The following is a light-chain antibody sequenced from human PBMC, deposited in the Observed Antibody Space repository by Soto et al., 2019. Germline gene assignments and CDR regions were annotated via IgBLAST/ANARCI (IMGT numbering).Light chain of an antibody. CDR3: QQYFEWPPMT. Sequence: EIVLTQSPGTLSLSPGERATLSCRASQSVSDNYLAWYKQKPGQAPRLLISGASTRAAGISDRFRGSGSGTEFTLTISSLRSEDSAIYYCQQYFEWPPMTFGQGTKVDIK. V-gene: IGKV3-20*01. J-gene: IGKJ1*01. CDR2: GAS. CDR1: QSVSDNY.